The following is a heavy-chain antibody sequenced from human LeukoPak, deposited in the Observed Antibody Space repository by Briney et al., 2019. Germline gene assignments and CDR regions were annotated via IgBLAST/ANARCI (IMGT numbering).Heavy chain of an antibody. J-gene: IGHJ5*02. CDR2: INPNSGGT. D-gene: IGHD6-13*01. V-gene: IGHV1-2*06. CDR1: GYTFTGYY. Sequence: GASVKVSCKASGYTFTGYYMHWVRQAPGHGLEWMGRINPNSGGTNYAQKFQGRVTMTRDTSISTAYMELSRLRSDDTAVYYCAREARYSSSKFDPWGQGTLVTVSS. CDR3: AREARYSSSKFDP.